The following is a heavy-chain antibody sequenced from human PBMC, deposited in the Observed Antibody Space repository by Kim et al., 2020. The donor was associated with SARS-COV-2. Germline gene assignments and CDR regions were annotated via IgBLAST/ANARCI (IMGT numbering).Heavy chain of an antibody. CDR1: GFTFSSYG. D-gene: IGHD3-10*01. V-gene: IGHV3-33*06. CDR3: AKDQQGVLLWFGESSHGMDV. J-gene: IGHJ6*02. Sequence: GRSLRLSCAASGFTFSSYGVHWVRQAPGKGLEWVAVIWYDGSNKYYADSVKGRFTISRDNSKNTLYLQMNSLRAEDTAVYYCAKDQQGVLLWFGESSHGMDVWGQGTTVTVSS. CDR2: IWYDGSNK.